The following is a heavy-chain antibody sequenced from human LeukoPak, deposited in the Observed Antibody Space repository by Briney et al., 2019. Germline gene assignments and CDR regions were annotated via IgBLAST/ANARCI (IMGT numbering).Heavy chain of an antibody. CDR1: GYTFTSYY. Sequence: GASVKVSCKASGYTFTSYYMHWVRQAPGQGLEWMGIINPSGCSTSYAQKFQGRVTMTRDTSTSTVYMELSSLRSEDTAVYYCAREFEAARTLDYWGQGTLVTVSS. CDR3: AREFEAARTLDY. D-gene: IGHD6-6*01. J-gene: IGHJ4*02. CDR2: INPSGCST. V-gene: IGHV1-46*01.